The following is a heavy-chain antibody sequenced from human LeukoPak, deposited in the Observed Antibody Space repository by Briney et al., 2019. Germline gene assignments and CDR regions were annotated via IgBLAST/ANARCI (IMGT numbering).Heavy chain of an antibody. V-gene: IGHV3-48*03. Sequence: GGSLRLSCAASGFTFSSYEMNWVRQAPGKGLEWVSYISSSGSTIYYADSVKGRFTISRDNAKNSLYLQMNSLRAEDTAVYYCARGGYYYDSSGYCAKAFDIWGQGTMVTVSS. CDR3: ARGGYYYDSSGYCAKAFDI. CDR1: GFTFSSYE. D-gene: IGHD3-22*01. J-gene: IGHJ3*02. CDR2: ISSSGSTI.